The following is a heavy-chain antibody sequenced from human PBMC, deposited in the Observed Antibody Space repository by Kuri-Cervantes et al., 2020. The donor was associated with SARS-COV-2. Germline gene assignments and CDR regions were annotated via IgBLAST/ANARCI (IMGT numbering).Heavy chain of an antibody. CDR2: IWYDGSNK. D-gene: IGHD4-23*01. V-gene: IGHV3-33*01. Sequence: GESLKISCAASGFTFSTYGMHWVRQAPGKGLEWVAVIWYDGSNKYYADSVKGRFTISRDNSKNTLYLQMNSLRAEDTAVYYCARGILGGNSDYYYYYMDVWGKGTTVTVSS. J-gene: IGHJ6*03. CDR3: ARGILGGNSDYYYYYMDV. CDR1: GFTFSTYG.